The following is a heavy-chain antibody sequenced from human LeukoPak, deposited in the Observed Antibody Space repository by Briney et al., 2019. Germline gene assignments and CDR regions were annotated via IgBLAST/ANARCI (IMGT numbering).Heavy chain of an antibody. V-gene: IGHV4-34*01. CDR3: ARHGVRGVIVVVPAAMIDY. Sequence: SETLSLTCAVYGGSFSGYYWSWIRQPPGKGLEWIGEINHSGSTNYNPSLKSRVTISVDTSKNQFSLKLSSVTAADTAVYYCARHGVRGVIVVVPAAMIDYWGQGTLVTASS. D-gene: IGHD2-2*01. CDR1: GGSFSGYY. CDR2: INHSGST. J-gene: IGHJ4*02.